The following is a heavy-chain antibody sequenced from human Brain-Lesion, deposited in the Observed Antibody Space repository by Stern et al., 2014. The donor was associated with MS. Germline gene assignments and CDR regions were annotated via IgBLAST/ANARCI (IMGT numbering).Heavy chain of an antibody. D-gene: IGHD1-26*01. CDR3: ARHDSVPRPSQLYSARDRGPGYFDY. J-gene: IGHJ4*02. Sequence: VQLVESGPGLVKPSETLSLTCTVSGGSISSSPYYWAWIRQPPGKGLEWIGTIYYSGFTYSNPSLKSRVTISVDMSKNQFSLKLSSVTAADTAIYYCARHDSVPRPSQLYSARDRGPGYFDYWGQGTLVTVSS. V-gene: IGHV4-39*01. CDR2: IYYSGFT. CDR1: GGSISSSPYY.